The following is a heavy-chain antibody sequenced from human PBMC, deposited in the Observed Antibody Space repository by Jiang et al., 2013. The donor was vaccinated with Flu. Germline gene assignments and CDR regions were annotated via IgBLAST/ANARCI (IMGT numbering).Heavy chain of an antibody. J-gene: IGHJ4*02. CDR3: ARVVATSFDH. Sequence: LLKPSETLSLTCTVSGYSITRGYYWGWIRQPPGKGLEWVGSISHTGTTYYNPSLKSRVTISIDTSKNQFSLELTSVTAADTAVYYSARVVATSFDHWGQGTLVTVSS. D-gene: IGHD5-12*01. V-gene: IGHV4-38-2*02. CDR2: ISHTGTT. CDR1: GYSITRGYY.